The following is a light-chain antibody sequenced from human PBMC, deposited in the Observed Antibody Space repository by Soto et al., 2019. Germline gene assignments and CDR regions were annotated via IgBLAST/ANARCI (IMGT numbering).Light chain of an antibody. J-gene: IGKJ4*01. CDR3: QQSYRTPLT. V-gene: IGKV1-39*01. CDR2: AAA. Sequence: DIQMTQSPSSLSASVGDRVTMTCRASQSISTYLNWYQQKPGRAPNLLIYAAASLQSGVPSRFSGSGSGTDFTLTISSLQPEDFATYYCQQSYRTPLTFGGGTKVEIK. CDR1: QSISTY.